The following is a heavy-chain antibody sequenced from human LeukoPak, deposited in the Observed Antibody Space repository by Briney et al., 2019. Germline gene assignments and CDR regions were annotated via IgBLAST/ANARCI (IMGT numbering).Heavy chain of an antibody. V-gene: IGHV4-39*01. CDR1: GVSISSSSYF. CDR2: IYYSGSA. CDR3: AGHSYSDN. Sequence: SETLSLTCSVSGVSISSSSYFWGSIRQPPGKGLEWIGSIYYSGSAYYNPSLKSRVTISVDTSKNQFSLKLSSVTAAYTAVYYGAGHSYSDNSGQGTLVTVSS. J-gene: IGHJ4*02.